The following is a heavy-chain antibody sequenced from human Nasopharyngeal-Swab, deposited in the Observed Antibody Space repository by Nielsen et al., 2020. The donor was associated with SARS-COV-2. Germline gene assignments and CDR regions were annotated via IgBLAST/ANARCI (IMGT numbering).Heavy chain of an antibody. CDR1: GFTVSSNY. V-gene: IGHV3-53*01. Sequence: GVLKISCAASGFTVSSNYMRWVRQAPGKGLEWVSVIYSGGSTYYADSVKGRFTISRDNSKNTLYLQMNSLRAEDTAVYYCARDNDYGDNSGYWGQGTLVTVSS. CDR2: IYSGGST. D-gene: IGHD4-17*01. J-gene: IGHJ4*02. CDR3: ARDNDYGDNSGY.